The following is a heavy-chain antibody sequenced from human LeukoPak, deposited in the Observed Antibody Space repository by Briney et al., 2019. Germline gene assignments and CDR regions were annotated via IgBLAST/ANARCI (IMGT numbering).Heavy chain of an antibody. CDR3: SSRDTSGYFSPPVY. Sequence: PGGSLRLSCAASGFTFDSHAMSWVRQAPGGGLEWVSAINWNGGSAAYADSVKGRFTISRDNAKNSLFLQMNNLRAEDTALYYCSSRDTSGYFSPPVYWGQGTLVTVSS. CDR2: INWNGGSA. D-gene: IGHD3-22*01. CDR1: GFTFDSHA. V-gene: IGHV3-20*04. J-gene: IGHJ4*02.